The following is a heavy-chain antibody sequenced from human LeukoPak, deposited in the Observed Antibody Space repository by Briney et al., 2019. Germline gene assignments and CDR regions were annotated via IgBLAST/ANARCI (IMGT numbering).Heavy chain of an antibody. J-gene: IGHJ4*02. D-gene: IGHD3-22*01. CDR3: ASGPYYYDSSGHSTIYFDY. CDR2: ISYDGSNK. CDR1: EFTFSSYG. V-gene: IGHV3-30*03. Sequence: GGSLRLSCAASEFTFSSYGMHWVRQAPGKGLEWVAVISYDGSNKYYADSVRGRFTISRDNSRNTLYLQMNSLRAEDTAVYYCASGPYYYDSSGHSTIYFDYWGQGTLVTVSS.